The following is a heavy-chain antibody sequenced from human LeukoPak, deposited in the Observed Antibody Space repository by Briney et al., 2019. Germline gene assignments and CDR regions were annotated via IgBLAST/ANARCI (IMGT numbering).Heavy chain of an antibody. CDR2: ISGSGGST. CDR3: AKDLSRWVLYYDHA. Sequence: GGSLRLSCAASGFTFSSYAMSWVRQAPGKGLERVSAISGSGGSTYYADSVKGRFTISRDNSKNTLYLQMNSLRAEDTAVYYCAKDLSRWVLYYDHAGGQGTLVTVSS. J-gene: IGHJ4*02. CDR1: GFTFSSYA. D-gene: IGHD3-22*01. V-gene: IGHV3-23*01.